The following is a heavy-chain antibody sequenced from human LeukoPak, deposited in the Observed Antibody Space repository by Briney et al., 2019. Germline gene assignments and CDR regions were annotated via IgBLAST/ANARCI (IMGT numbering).Heavy chain of an antibody. CDR2: ISGSGGST. CDR1: GFTVSNYA. J-gene: IGHJ4*02. CDR3: ANSGSGYFDY. V-gene: IGHV3-23*01. D-gene: IGHD3-10*01. Sequence: GGSLRLSCAASGFTVSNYAMSWVRQAPGKGLEWVSAISGSGGSTYYADSVQGRFTISRDTSKNTLDLQMNSLRAEDTAVYYCANSGSGYFDYWGQGTLVTVSS.